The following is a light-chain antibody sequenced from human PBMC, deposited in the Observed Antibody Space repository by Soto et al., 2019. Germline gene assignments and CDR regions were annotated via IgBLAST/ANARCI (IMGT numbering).Light chain of an antibody. CDR3: QQYGSSPPLT. J-gene: IGKJ4*01. CDR2: SAS. Sequence: EIVLTQSPGTLSLSPGERATLSCRAIQSVSSSYLAWYQQKPGQAPRLLIYSASSRATGIPDRFSGSGSGTDFTLTISRLELEDFAVYYCQQYGSSPPLTFGGGTKVDIK. V-gene: IGKV3-20*01. CDR1: QSVSSSY.